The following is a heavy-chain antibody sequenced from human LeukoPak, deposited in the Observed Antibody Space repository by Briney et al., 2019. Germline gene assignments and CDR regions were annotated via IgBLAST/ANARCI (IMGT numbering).Heavy chain of an antibody. CDR1: GYSISSGYY. CDR2: IYHSGST. D-gene: IGHD6-6*01. CDR3: ARRSSSDYYYYYYMDV. V-gene: IGHV4-38-2*01. Sequence: PSETPSLTCAVSGYSISSGYYWGWIRQPPGKGLEWIGSIYHSGSTYYNPSLKSRVTISVDTSKNQFSLKLSSVTAADTAVYYCARRSSSDYYYYYYMDVWGKGTTVTVSS. J-gene: IGHJ6*03.